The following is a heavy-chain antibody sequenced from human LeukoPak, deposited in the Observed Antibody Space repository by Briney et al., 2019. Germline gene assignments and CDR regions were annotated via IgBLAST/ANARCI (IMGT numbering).Heavy chain of an antibody. Sequence: GRSLRLSCAASGFTFSSYSMNWVRQAPGKGLKCVSSISSSSSYIYYADSVKGRFTISRDNAKNSLYLQMNSLRAEDTAVYYCARDSSSSPSAGYWGQGTLVTVSS. CDR1: GFTFSSYS. D-gene: IGHD6-6*01. V-gene: IGHV3-21*01. CDR2: ISSSSSYI. J-gene: IGHJ4*02. CDR3: ARDSSSSPSAGY.